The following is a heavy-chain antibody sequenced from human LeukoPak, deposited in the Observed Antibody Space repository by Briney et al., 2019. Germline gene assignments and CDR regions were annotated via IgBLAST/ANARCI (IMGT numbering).Heavy chain of an antibody. V-gene: IGHV3-30*18. CDR2: IWYGGSNK. D-gene: IGHD6-13*01. CDR1: GFTFSSYG. CDR3: AKDSGDSSRAFDY. Sequence: PGRSLRLSCAASGFTFSSYGMHWVRQAPGKGLEWVAVIWYGGSNKYYADSVKGRFTISRDDSKNTLYLQMNSLRAEDTAVYYCAKDSGDSSRAFDYWGQGTLVTVSS. J-gene: IGHJ4*02.